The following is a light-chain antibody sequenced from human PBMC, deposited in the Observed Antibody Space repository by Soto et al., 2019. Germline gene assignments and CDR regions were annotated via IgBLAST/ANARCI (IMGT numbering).Light chain of an antibody. CDR1: QSVSSN. J-gene: IGKJ2*01. Sequence: EIVMTQSPATLSVSPGERATLSCRASQSVSSNLAWYQQKPGQAPTLLIYGASARATGIPARFSGSGSGTEFTLTISSLQSEDFAVYYCQHYNNWPFTSGQGTKLEI. CDR2: GAS. CDR3: QHYNNWPFT. V-gene: IGKV3-15*01.